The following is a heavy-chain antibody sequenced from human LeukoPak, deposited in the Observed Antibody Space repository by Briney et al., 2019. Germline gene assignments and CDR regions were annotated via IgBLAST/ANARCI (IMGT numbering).Heavy chain of an antibody. D-gene: IGHD3-10*01. CDR3: AKDNYASGSYYPYFDS. CDR1: GFTFSSYG. CDR2: ISYDGSNK. V-gene: IGHV3-30*18. Sequence: PGGSLRLSCAASGFTFSSYGMHWVRQAPGKGLEGVAVISYDGSNKYYADSVKGRFTISRDNSKNTLALQMNSLRAEDTAVYYCAKDNYASGSYYPYFDSWGQGTLVSVSS. J-gene: IGHJ4*02.